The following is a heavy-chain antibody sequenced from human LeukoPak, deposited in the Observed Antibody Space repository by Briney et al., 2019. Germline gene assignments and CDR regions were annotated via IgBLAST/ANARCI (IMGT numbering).Heavy chain of an antibody. J-gene: IGHJ4*02. CDR3: ARDRSTVTGHCTGDNCYAELG. CDR1: GFSVSSTY. CDR2: LYSNGII. V-gene: IGHV3-53*01. Sequence: GGSLRLSCAASGFSVSSTYLTWVRQAPGKELEWLSVLYSNGIISYADSVKGRFTVSRDNSQNILYLQMNDLRAEDTAVYYCARDRSTVTGHCTGDNCYAELGRGQGTQVIVSS. D-gene: IGHD2-15*01.